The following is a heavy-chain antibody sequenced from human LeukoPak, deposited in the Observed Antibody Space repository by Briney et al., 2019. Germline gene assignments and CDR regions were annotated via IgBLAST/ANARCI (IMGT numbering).Heavy chain of an antibody. CDR2: ISSSSSTI. D-gene: IGHD5-24*01. Sequence: GGSLRLSCAASGFTFSSYSMNWVRQAPGKGLEWVSYISSSSSTIYYADSVKGRFTISRDNAKNSLYLQMDSLRAEDTAVYYCARDAEMATANFNFDYWGQGTLVTVSS. CDR3: ARDAEMATANFNFDY. CDR1: GFTFSSYS. V-gene: IGHV3-48*01. J-gene: IGHJ4*02.